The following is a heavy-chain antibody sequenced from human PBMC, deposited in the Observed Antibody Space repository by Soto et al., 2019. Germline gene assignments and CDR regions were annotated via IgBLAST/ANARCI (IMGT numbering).Heavy chain of an antibody. Sequence: SDTLSLTCTFSGVTSSGYYWIWLRPPPGKGLEWIGYIFYAGTTNYNPSLKSRVTISVDTSKNQFSLKVNSVTAADTAVYYCARDLRERWTGTYGMDVWAQGPTVTVS. J-gene: IGHJ6*02. D-gene: IGHD3-10*01. CDR3: ARDLRERWTGTYGMDV. CDR2: IFYAGTT. CDR1: GVTSSGYY. V-gene: IGHV4-59*01.